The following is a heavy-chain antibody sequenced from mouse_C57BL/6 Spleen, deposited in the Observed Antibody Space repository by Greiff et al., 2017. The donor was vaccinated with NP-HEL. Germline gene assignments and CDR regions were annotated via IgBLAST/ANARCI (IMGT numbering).Heavy chain of an antibody. Sequence: QVQLQQSGPELVKPGASVKISCKASGYAFSSSWMNWVKQRPGKGLEWIGRIYPGDGDTNYNGKFKGKATLTADKSSSTAYMQLSSLTSEDSAVYFWAGDWTSTTVFDYWGQGTTLTVSS. CDR2: IYPGDGDT. J-gene: IGHJ2*01. D-gene: IGHD1-1*01. CDR1: GYAFSSSW. V-gene: IGHV1-82*01. CDR3: AGDWTSTTVFDY.